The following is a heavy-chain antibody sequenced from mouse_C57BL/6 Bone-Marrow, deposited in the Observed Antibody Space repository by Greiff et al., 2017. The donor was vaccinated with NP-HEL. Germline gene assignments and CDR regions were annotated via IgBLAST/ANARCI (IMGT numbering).Heavy chain of an antibody. J-gene: IGHJ3*01. V-gene: IGHV1-42*01. CDR1: GYSFTGYY. CDR3: ARDGYYPAWFAY. CDR2: INPSTGGT. Sequence: VQLKESGPELVKPGASVKISCKASGYSFTGYYMNWVKQSPEKSLEWIGEINPSTGGTTYNQKFKAKATLTVDKSSSTAYMQLKSLTSEDSAVYYCARDGYYPAWFAYWGQGTLVTVSA. D-gene: IGHD2-3*01.